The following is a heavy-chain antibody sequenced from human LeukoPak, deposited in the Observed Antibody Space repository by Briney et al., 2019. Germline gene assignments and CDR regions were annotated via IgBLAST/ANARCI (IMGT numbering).Heavy chain of an antibody. CDR3: ARDNRDCSSTSCHGGYYYYYMDV. D-gene: IGHD2-2*01. CDR1: GGSISSYY. J-gene: IGHJ6*03. CDR2: IYYSGST. V-gene: IGHV4-59*12. Sequence: SETLSLTCTVSGGSISSYYWSWIRQPPGKGLEWIGYIYYSGSTNYNPSLKSRVTISVDTSKNQFSLKLSSVTAADTAVYYCARDNRDCSSTSCHGGYYYYYMDVWGKGTTVTVSS.